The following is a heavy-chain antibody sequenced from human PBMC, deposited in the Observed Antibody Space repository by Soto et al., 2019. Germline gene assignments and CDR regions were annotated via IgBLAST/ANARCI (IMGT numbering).Heavy chain of an antibody. CDR3: ARVSSPFGY. D-gene: IGHD3-16*01. V-gene: IGHV3-53*02. Sequence: EVQLVETGGSLIQPGGSLRLSCAVSGFTVRSNYMSWVRQAPEKGLEWVSIIYSSGNTYYADSVKGRFTMSRDTSNNTVFLQMSSLRAEDTAVYYCARVSSPFGYWGQGTLVTVSS. CDR1: GFTVRSNY. CDR2: IYSSGNT. J-gene: IGHJ4*02.